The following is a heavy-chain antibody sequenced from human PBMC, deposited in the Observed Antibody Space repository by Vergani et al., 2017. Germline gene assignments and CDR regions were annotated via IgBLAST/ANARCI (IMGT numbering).Heavy chain of an antibody. CDR1: GFTFSNYW. CDR2: INSDGDST. D-gene: IGHD1-26*01. Sequence: VHLVESGGGLVQPGGSLRLSCTASGFTFSNYWMQWVRHAPGKGLTRVSRINSDGDSTSYADSVKGRFTISRDNAKNTLYLQMDSLRAEDTAVYYCARDGWELLDYFYYMDVWGKGTTVTVSS. V-gene: IGHV3-74*01. J-gene: IGHJ6*03. CDR3: ARDGWELLDYFYYMDV.